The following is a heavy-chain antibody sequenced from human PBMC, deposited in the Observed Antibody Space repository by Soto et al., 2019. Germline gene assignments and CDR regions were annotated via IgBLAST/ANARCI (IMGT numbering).Heavy chain of an antibody. D-gene: IGHD2-2*01. CDR2: INPNSGGT. CDR1: GYIFTNYY. V-gene: IGHV1-2*04. Sequence: ASVKVSCKASGYIFTNYYMHWVRQAPGQGLEWMGWINPNSGGTNYAQKFQGWVTMTRDTSISTAYMELSRLRSDDTAVYYCARGDIVLVPAAETHYYYYYGMDVWGQGTTVTVSS. J-gene: IGHJ6*02. CDR3: ARGDIVLVPAAETHYYYYYGMDV.